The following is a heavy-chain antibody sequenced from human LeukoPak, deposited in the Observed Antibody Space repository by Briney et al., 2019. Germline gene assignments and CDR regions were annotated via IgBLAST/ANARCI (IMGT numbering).Heavy chain of an antibody. D-gene: IGHD6-19*01. J-gene: IGHJ4*02. CDR1: GYTFTSYY. CDR3: ARAGPYSSGPDALFDY. CDR2: ISAYNGNT. V-gene: IGHV1-18*04. Sequence: ASVKVSCKASGYTFTSYYMHWVRQAPGQGLEWMGWISAYNGNTNYAQKLQGRVTMTTDTSTSTAYMELRSLRSDDTAVYYCARAGPYSSGPDALFDYWGQGTLVTVSS.